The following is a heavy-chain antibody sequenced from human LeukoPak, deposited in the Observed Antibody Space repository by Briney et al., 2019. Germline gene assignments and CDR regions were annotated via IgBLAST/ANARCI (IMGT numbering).Heavy chain of an antibody. D-gene: IGHD3-10*01. V-gene: IGHV1-18*01. CDR1: GYTFTSYG. Sequence: ASVKVSCKASGYTFTSYGISWMRQAPGQGLEWMGWISAYNGNTNYAQKLQGRVTMTRDTSTSTVYMELSGLTSEDTGVYYCARDLRSGSVRFDYWGQGTLVTVSS. CDR2: ISAYNGNT. J-gene: IGHJ4*02. CDR3: ARDLRSGSVRFDY.